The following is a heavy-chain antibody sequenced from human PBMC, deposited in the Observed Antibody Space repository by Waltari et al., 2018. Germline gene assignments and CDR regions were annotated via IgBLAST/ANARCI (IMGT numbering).Heavy chain of an antibody. CDR3: ARPAPRTYRSPVPGRHYYYGMDV. Sequence: EEQLLESGGGLVQPGDSLRLSCAGSGFRFSNYWMNWVRHAPGTGLVWVARISDDETSISYADSVKGRFTISRDNAKNTVYLQMKRLRVEDTAVYYCARPAPRTYRSPVPGRHYYYGMDVWGQGTTVTVSS. CDR2: ISDDETSI. CDR1: GFRFSNYW. J-gene: IGHJ6*02. V-gene: IGHV3-74*01. D-gene: IGHD3-10*01.